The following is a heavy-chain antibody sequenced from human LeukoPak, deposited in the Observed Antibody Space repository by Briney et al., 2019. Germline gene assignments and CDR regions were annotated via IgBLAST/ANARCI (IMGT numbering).Heavy chain of an antibody. V-gene: IGHV1-46*01. CDR3: ARGSITSPHYYYYYMDV. Sequence: GASVKVSCKASGYTFTSYYVHWVRQAPGQGLEWMGIINPSGGSTSYAQKFQGRVTMTRDMSTSTVYMELSSLRSEDTAVYYCARGSITSPHYYYYYMDVWGKGTTVTVSS. CDR1: GYTFTSYY. CDR2: INPSGGST. J-gene: IGHJ6*03. D-gene: IGHD1-20*01.